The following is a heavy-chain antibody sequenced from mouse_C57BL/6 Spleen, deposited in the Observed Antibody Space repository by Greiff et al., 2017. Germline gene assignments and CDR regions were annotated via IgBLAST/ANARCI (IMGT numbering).Heavy chain of an antibody. CDR3: ARGGGSSYEYMDY. D-gene: IGHD1-1*01. V-gene: IGHV1-39*01. J-gene: IGHJ2*01. Sequence: EVQLQQSGPELVKPGASVKISCKASGYSFTDYNMNWVKQSNGKSLEWIGVINPNYGTTSYNQKFKGKATVTADQSSSTAYMQLNSLTSEDSAVYYCARGGGSSYEYMDYWGQGTTLTVSS. CDR2: INPNYGTT. CDR1: GYSFTDYN.